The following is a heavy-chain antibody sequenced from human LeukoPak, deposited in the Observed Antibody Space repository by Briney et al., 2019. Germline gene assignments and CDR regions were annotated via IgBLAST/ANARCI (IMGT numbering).Heavy chain of an antibody. CDR2: SSTNNSDT. Sequence: ASLKLSCKASGYTFTSYGISWVRQAPGQGLEWMGWSSTNNSDTKNAPSLQGRVTTTKDTTTNTAYMETRDLRSDATAVYYCAIESNWAFYFDYWGQGTVV. CDR1: GYTFTSYG. V-gene: IGHV1-18*01. CDR3: AIESNWAFYFDY. D-gene: IGHD1-1*01. J-gene: IGHJ4*02.